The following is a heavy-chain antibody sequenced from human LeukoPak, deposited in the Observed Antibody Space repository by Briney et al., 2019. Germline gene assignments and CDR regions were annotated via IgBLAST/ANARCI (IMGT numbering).Heavy chain of an antibody. J-gene: IGHJ6*03. Sequence: SETLSLTCTVSGGSISSYYWSWIRQPPGKGLEWIGYIYYSGSTNYNPSLKSRVTISVDTSKNQFSLELSSVTAADTAVYYCARAKWELLKYYYYMDVWGKGTTVTVSS. CDR3: ARAKWELLKYYYYMDV. CDR2: IYYSGST. D-gene: IGHD1-26*01. V-gene: IGHV4-59*12. CDR1: GGSISSYY.